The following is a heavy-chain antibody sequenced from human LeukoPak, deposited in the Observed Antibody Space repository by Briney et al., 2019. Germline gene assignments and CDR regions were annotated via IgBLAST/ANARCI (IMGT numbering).Heavy chain of an antibody. V-gene: IGHV3-30*02. J-gene: IGHJ4*02. D-gene: IGHD2-2*01. CDR3: AKDFCSSTSCFFFDY. Sequence: GVSLRLSCAASGFTFNSYGMHWVRQAPGKGLEWVAFIRYDGSSKYYADSVKGRFTISRDNTLYLQMNSLRAEDTAVYYCAKDFCSSTSCFFFDYWGQGTLVTVSS. CDR2: IRYDGSSK. CDR1: GFTFNSYG.